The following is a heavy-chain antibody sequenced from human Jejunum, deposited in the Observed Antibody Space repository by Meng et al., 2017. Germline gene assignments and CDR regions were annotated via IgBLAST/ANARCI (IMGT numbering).Heavy chain of an antibody. V-gene: IGHV4-39*07. CDR1: GASTSTTTYY. CDR3: ARDEWFGRYWGVWFDP. D-gene: IGHD3-10*01. Sequence: HLLRQGSGPGLVNPSATRSLTSTHSGASTSTTTYYWGWIRQPPGKGLEWMGTMSYSGSTYFNPSLKSRITKSTDTSKNQFSLKLNSVTAADTAVYYCARDEWFGRYWGVWFDPWGQGTLVTVSS. J-gene: IGHJ5*02. CDR2: MSYSGST.